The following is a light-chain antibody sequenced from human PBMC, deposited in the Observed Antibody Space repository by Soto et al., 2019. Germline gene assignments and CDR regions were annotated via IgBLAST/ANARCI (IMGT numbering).Light chain of an antibody. CDR1: QSVSSSY. V-gene: IGKV3-20*01. J-gene: IGKJ1*01. CDR3: QQYGSSPPAT. CDR2: GAS. Sequence: EIVLTQSPATLSLSPGERVTLSCRASQSVSSSYLAWYQQKPGQAPRLLIYGASSRATGIPDRFSGSGSGTDFTLTISRLEPEDFAVYYCQQYGSSPPATFGQGTKVEIK.